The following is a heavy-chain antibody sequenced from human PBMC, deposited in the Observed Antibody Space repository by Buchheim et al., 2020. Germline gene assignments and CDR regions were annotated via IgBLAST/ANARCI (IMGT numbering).Heavy chain of an antibody. CDR2: ISGSGGST. Sequence: EVQLLESGGGLVQPGGSLRLSCAAFGFTFSSYAMSWVRQAPGKGLEWVSAISGSGGSTYYADSVTGRFTISRDNSKHTLYPQMNSLRAEDTAVYYCAKDATGPHRYYYYGMDVWGQGTT. CDR3: AKDATGPHRYYYYGMDV. CDR1: GFTFSSYA. D-gene: IGHD1-14*01. V-gene: IGHV3-23*01. J-gene: IGHJ6*02.